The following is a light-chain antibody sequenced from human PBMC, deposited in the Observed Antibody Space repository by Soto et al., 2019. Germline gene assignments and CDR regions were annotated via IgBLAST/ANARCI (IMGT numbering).Light chain of an antibody. CDR2: VNT. Sequence: QSVLTQLRSVSRAPGQRFTISCTGSSYNIGANYGVHWYQQLPGTAPKLLIYVNTNRPSGVPDRFSASKSGTSASLAITGLQAEDEADYYCQSYDDSLSAFVFGTGTKVTVL. J-gene: IGLJ1*01. V-gene: IGLV1-40*01. CDR3: QSYDDSLSAFV. CDR1: SYNIGANYG.